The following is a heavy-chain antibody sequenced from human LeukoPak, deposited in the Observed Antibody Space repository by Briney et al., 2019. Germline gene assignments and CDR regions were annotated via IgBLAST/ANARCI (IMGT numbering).Heavy chain of an antibody. V-gene: IGHV4-59*05. J-gene: IGHJ5*02. Sequence: KPSETLSLTCTVSGGSISSYYWSWIRQPPGKGLEWIGSIYYSGSTYYNPSLKSRVTISVDTSNNQFSLKLSSVTAADTAMYYCARHSTIVTERWFDPWGQGTLVTVSS. D-gene: IGHD2-21*01. CDR1: GGSISSYY. CDR2: IYYSGST. CDR3: ARHSTIVTERWFDP.